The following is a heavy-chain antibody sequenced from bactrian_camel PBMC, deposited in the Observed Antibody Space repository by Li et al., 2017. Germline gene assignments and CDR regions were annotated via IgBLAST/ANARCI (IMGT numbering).Heavy chain of an antibody. J-gene: IGHJ4*01. CDR2: IYRREGST. CDR1: GLAYRRNF. V-gene: IGHV3S40*01. Sequence: VQLVESGGASVEAGGSLRLSCASSGLAYRRNFMGWFRQAPGKERDGVAAIYRREGSTVYADSVKGRFTISEDGNKNMVYLQMDSLKPEDSGMYYCAAGGCYYADYDVPWPQGLVPMQSHEYKYWGQGTQVTVS. D-gene: IGHD4*01. CDR3: AAGGCYYADYDVPWPQGLVPMQSHEYKY.